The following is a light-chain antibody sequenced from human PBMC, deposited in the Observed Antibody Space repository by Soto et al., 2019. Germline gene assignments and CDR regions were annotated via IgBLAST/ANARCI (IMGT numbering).Light chain of an antibody. CDR2: GAS. Sequence: EIVLTQSPATLSLSPGERATLPCRASQSVSSSYLAWYQQKPGQAPRLLIYGASSRATGIPDRFSGSGSGTDFTLTISRLEPEDFAVYYCQQYGSSWTFGQGTKVDIK. CDR3: QQYGSSWT. J-gene: IGKJ1*01. CDR1: QSVSSSY. V-gene: IGKV3-20*01.